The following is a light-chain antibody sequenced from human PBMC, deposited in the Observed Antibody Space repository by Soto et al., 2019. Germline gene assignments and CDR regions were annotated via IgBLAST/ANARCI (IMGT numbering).Light chain of an antibody. J-gene: IGKJ1*01. Sequence: DIQMTQSPSFVSASVGDRVTITCRASQGISNWLAWYQQKPGKAPKLLIYAASRLQSGVPSRFSGSGSGTDFTLTISSLQPEDFATYYCQQGNNFPPWTFGQGTKVEIK. V-gene: IGKV1-12*01. CDR3: QQGNNFPPWT. CDR1: QGISNW. CDR2: AAS.